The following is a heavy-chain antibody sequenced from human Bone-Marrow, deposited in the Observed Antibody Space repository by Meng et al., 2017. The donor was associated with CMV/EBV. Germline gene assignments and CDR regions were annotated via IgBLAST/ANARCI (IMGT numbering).Heavy chain of an antibody. CDR2: IYSGGST. D-gene: IGHD4-23*01. V-gene: IGHV3-66*02. CDR3: ARDPAMTTVAKGAFDI. CDR1: GFTVSSNY. J-gene: IGHJ3*02. Sequence: GESLKISCAASGFTVSSNYMSWVRQAPGKGLEWVSVIYSGGSTYYADSVKGRFTISRDNSKNTLYLQMNSLRAEDTAVYYCARDPAMTTVAKGAFDIWGQGTMVTVSS.